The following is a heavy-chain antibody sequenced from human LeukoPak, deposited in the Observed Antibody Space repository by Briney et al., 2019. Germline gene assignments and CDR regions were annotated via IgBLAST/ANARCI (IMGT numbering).Heavy chain of an antibody. CDR3: ARLRAGYSSGWYDY. Sequence: SETLSLTCTVSGGSISSGSYYWSWIRQPAGKGLERIGRIYTSGSTNYNPSLKSRVTISVDTSKNQFSLKLSSVTAADTAVYYCARLRAGYSSGWYDYWGQGTLVTVSS. D-gene: IGHD6-19*01. CDR2: IYTSGST. CDR1: GGSISSGSYY. J-gene: IGHJ4*02. V-gene: IGHV4-61*02.